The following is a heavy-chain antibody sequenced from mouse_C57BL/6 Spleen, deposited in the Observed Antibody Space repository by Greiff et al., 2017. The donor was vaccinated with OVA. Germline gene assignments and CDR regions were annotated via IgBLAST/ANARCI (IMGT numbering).Heavy chain of an antibody. V-gene: IGHV3-6*01. J-gene: IGHJ1*03. D-gene: IGHD2-3*01. CDR2: ISYDGSN. CDR1: GYSITSGYY. CDR3: ARERGYSWYFDV. Sequence: VQLQQSGPGLVKPSQSLSLTCSVTGYSITSGYYWNWIRQFPGNKLEWMGYISYDGSNNYNPSLKNRISITRDTSKNQFFLKLNSVTTEDTATYYCARERGYSWYFDVWGTGTTVTVSS.